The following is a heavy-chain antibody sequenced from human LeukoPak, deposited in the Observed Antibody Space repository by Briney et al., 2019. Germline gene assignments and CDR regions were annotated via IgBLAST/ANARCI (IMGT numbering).Heavy chain of an antibody. V-gene: IGHV4-61*01. CDR2: IYYSGST. Sequence: SETLSLTCTVSGGSISSSSYYWSWIRQPPGKGLEWIGYIYYSGSTNYNPSLKSRVTISVDTSKNQFSLKLSSVTAADTAVYYCARDTVAARPGVGRKNWFDPWGQGTLVTVSS. J-gene: IGHJ5*02. D-gene: IGHD6-6*01. CDR1: GGSISSSSYY. CDR3: ARDTVAARPGVGRKNWFDP.